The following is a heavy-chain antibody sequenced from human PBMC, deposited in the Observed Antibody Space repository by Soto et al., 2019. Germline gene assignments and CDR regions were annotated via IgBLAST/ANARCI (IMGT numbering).Heavy chain of an antibody. D-gene: IGHD3-3*01. J-gene: IGHJ6*02. CDR3: ARVAIFGVVNNYYYYGMDV. CDR2: IIPIFGTA. V-gene: IGHV1-69*01. CDR1: GGTFSSYA. Sequence: QVQLVQSGAEVKKPGSSVKVSCKASGGTFSSYAISWVRQAPGQGLEWMGGIIPIFGTANYAQKFQGRVTITADESTSTAYMELSSLRCEDTAVYYCARVAIFGVVNNYYYYGMDVWGQGTTVTVSS.